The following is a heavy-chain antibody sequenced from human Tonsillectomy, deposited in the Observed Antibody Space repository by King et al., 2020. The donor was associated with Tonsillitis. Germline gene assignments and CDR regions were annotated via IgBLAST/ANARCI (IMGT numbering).Heavy chain of an antibody. D-gene: IGHD2-2*01. V-gene: IGHV4-38-2*01. Sequence: VQLQESGPGLVKPSETLSLTCAVSGYSISSGYYWGWIRQPPGKGLEWIGSIYHSGSTYYNPSLKSRVIILVDMSKNQFSLKLSSMTAADPAVYYCARGASCSSTSCLRRYGMDVWGQGTTVTVSS. CDR1: GYSISSGYY. CDR3: ARGASCSSTSCLRRYGMDV. J-gene: IGHJ6*02. CDR2: IYHSGST.